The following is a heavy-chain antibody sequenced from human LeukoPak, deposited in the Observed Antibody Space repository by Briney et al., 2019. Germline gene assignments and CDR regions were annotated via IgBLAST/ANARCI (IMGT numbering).Heavy chain of an antibody. J-gene: IGHJ4*02. CDR1: GASVKSDY. CDR3: ARVGYCSGGSCYGLDY. V-gene: IGHV4-4*07. D-gene: IGHD2-15*01. Sequence: SETLSLTCSVSGASVKSDYWSWVRQPAGKGLEWIGRIYTSGSTNYNPSLKSRVTMSVDTSKNQFSLKLSSVTAADTAVYYCARVGYCSGGSCYGLDYWGQGTLVTVSS. CDR2: IYTSGST.